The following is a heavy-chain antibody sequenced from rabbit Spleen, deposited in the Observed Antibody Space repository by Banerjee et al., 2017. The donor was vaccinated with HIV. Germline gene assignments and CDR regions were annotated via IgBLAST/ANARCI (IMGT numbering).Heavy chain of an antibody. D-gene: IGHD1-1*01. J-gene: IGHJ2*01. V-gene: IGHV1S45*01. CDR1: GFSFSSSWY. CDR3: ASDVNVYGSYN. CDR2: IYAGSSGNT. Sequence: QQQLVESGGDLVKPEGSLTLTCTASGFSFSSSWYMCWVRQAPGKGLEWIACIYAGSSGNTYYASWAKGRFTISKTSTTVTLQMTSLTAADTATYFCASDVNVYGSYNWGPGTLVTVS.